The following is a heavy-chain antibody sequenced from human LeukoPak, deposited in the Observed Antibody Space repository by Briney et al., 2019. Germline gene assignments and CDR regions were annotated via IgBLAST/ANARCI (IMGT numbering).Heavy chain of an antibody. CDR3: GRDRGAYYFDY. CDR1: GYSISSGYY. V-gene: IGHV4-38-2*02. CDR2: IYHSGST. D-gene: IGHD3-10*01. J-gene: IGHJ4*02. Sequence: SETLSLTCTVSGYSISSGYYWGWIRQPPGKGLEWIGSIYHSGSTYYNPSLKSRVTISVDTSKSQFSLKLSSVTAADTAVYYCGRDRGAYYFDYWGQGTLVTVSS.